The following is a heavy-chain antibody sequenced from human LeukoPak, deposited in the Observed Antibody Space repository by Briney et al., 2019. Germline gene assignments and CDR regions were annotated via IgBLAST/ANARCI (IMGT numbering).Heavy chain of an antibody. CDR1: GFTFSSYS. V-gene: IGHV3-21*01. CDR3: ARFPADFWSGYLFYFDY. CDR2: ISSSSNYI. J-gene: IGHJ4*02. D-gene: IGHD3-3*01. Sequence: PGGSLRLSCAASGFTFSSYSMNWVRQAPGKGLEWVSSISSSSNYIYYADSVKGRFTISRDNAKNSLYLQMNSLRAEDTAVYYCARFPADFWSGYLFYFDYWGQGTLVTVSS.